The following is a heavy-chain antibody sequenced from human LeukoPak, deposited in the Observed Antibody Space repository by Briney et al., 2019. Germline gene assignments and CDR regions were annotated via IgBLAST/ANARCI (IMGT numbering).Heavy chain of an antibody. V-gene: IGHV3-15*01. CDR3: TTDRMEVEAAAGIPRAFDI. CDR1: GFTFSNAW. D-gene: IGHD6-13*01. Sequence: PGGSLRLSCAASGFTFSNAWMSWVRQAPGKGLEWVGRIKSKTDGGTTDYAAPVKGRFTISRDDSKNTLYLQMNSLKTEDTAVYYCTTDRMEVEAAAGIPRAFDIWGQGTMVTVSS. CDR2: IKSKTDGGTT. J-gene: IGHJ3*02.